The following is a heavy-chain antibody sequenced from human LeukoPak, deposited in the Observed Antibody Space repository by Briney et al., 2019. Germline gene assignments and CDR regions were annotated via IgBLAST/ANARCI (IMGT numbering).Heavy chain of an antibody. CDR1: GYTFTGYY. CDR2: MNPKSGGT. CDR3: ASPELRHFGGFDP. J-gene: IGHJ5*02. V-gene: IGHV1-2*02. Sequence: ASVKVSCKASGYTFTGYYVHWVRQAPGQGLEWMGWMNPKSGGTNYAQKFEARVTMNRDTSISTAYMELSRLRSDDTAVYYCASPELRHFGGFDPRGQGTLVTVSS. D-gene: IGHD3-9*01.